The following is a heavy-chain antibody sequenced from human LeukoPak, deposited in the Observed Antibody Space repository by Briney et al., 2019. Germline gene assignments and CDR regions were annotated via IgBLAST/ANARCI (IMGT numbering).Heavy chain of an antibody. V-gene: IGHV1-2*02. D-gene: IGHD1-26*01. CDR1: GYSFSGYY. Sequence: ASVKVSCKASGYSFSGYYIHWVRQAPGQGLEWIGWINPTSGETNYAQTLQGRVTMTRDTSIRTAYMDLSSLRSDDTALYYCARSGSYGEYFHHWGQGTLVSVSS. CDR3: ARSGSYGEYFHH. CDR2: INPTSGET. J-gene: IGHJ1*01.